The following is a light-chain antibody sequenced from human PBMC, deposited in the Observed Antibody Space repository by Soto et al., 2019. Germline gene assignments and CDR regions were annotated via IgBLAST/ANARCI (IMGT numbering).Light chain of an antibody. J-gene: IGLJ2*01. Sequence: QSALTQPPSASGSPGQSVTISCTGTSSDVGGYNYVSRYQQHPGKAPKLMIYEVSKRPSGVPDRFSGSKSGNTASLTVSGLQAEDEADYYCSSYADSSNFVFGGGTKVTVL. CDR2: EVS. CDR3: SSYADSSNFV. CDR1: SSDVGGYNY. V-gene: IGLV2-8*01.